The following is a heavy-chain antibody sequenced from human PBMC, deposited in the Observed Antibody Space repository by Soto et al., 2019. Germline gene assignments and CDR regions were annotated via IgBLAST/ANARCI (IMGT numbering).Heavy chain of an antibody. Sequence: QVQLVQSGAEVKKPGSSVKVSCKASGGTFSSYAISWVRRAPGQGLEWMGGIIPIFGTANYAQKFQGRVTSTEDESTSKAYMELSSLRSEDTAVYYCSRDRDIVATIRRAFDYWGQGTLVTVSS. D-gene: IGHD5-12*01. V-gene: IGHV1-69*01. CDR1: GGTFSSYA. CDR2: IIPIFGTA. CDR3: SRDRDIVATIRRAFDY. J-gene: IGHJ4*02.